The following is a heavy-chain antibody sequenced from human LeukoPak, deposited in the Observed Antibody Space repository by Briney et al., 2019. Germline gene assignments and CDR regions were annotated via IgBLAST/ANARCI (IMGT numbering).Heavy chain of an antibody. V-gene: IGHV3-23*01. CDR1: GFTFSSYA. D-gene: IGHD3-3*01. CDR3: AKSWSGYEIETFDY. J-gene: IGHJ4*02. CDR2: ISGSGGST. Sequence: GGSLRLSFAASGFTFSSYAMSWVRQAPGKGLEWVSAISGSGGSTYYADSVKGRFTISRDNSKNTLYLQMNSLRAEDTAVYYCAKSWSGYEIETFDYWGQGTLVTVSS.